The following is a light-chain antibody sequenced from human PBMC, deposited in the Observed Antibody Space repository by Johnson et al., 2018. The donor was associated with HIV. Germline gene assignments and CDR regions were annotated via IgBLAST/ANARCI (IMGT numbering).Light chain of an antibody. Sequence: QSVLTQPPSVSAAPGQKVTISCSGSSSNIGNNYVSWYQQLPGTAPKLLIYENNKRPSGIPDRFSGSKSGTSATLGITGLQTGDEADYYCGTWDSSLCAGVCGTGTKVTVL. CDR1: SSNIGNNY. J-gene: IGLJ1*01. V-gene: IGLV1-51*02. CDR2: ENN. CDR3: GTWDSSLCAGV.